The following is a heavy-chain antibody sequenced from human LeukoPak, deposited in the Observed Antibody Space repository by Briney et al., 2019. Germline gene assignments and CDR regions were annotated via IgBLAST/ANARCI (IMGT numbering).Heavy chain of an antibody. V-gene: IGHV3-21*01. J-gene: IGHJ4*02. D-gene: IGHD6-13*01. Sequence: GGSLRLSCAASGFTFSSYSVNWVRQAPGKGLEWVSSISSSSSYIYYADSVKGRFTISRDNAKNSLYLQMNSLRAEDTAVYYCARDGRIAAAGTDYWGQGTLVTVSS. CDR3: ARDGRIAAAGTDY. CDR1: GFTFSSYS. CDR2: ISSSSSYI.